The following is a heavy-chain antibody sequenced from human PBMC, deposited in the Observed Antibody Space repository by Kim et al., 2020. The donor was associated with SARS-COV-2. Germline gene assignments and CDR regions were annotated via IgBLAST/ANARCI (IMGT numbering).Heavy chain of an antibody. V-gene: IGHV1-69*13. D-gene: IGHD6-13*01. CDR2: IIPIFGTA. CDR3: ARGGIAAAGKIDY. Sequence: SVKVSCKASGGTFSSYAISWVRQAPGQGLEWMGGIIPIFGTANYAQKFQGRVTITADESTSTAYMELSSLRSEDTAVYYCARGGIAAAGKIDYWGQGTLVTVSS. J-gene: IGHJ4*02. CDR1: GGTFSSYA.